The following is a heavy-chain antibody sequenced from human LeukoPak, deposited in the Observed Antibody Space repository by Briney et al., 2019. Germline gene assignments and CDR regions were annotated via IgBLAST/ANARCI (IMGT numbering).Heavy chain of an antibody. V-gene: IGHV4-59*01. CDR3: ARGGYSGYDPPAY. CDR2: IYYSGST. CDR1: GGSISSYY. J-gene: IGHJ4*02. Sequence: PSETLSLTCTVSGGSISSYYWSWIRQPPGKGLEWIGYIYYSGSTNYNPSLKSRVTISVDTSKNQFSLKLSSVTAADTAMYYCARGGYSGYDPPAYWGQGTLVTVSS. D-gene: IGHD5-12*01.